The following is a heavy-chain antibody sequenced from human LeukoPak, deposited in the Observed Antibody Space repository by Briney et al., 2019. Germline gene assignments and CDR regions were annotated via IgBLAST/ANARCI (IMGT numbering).Heavy chain of an antibody. CDR1: GFTVSSNY. D-gene: IGHD6-19*01. CDR2: IYSGGRT. J-gene: IGHJ4*02. Sequence: PGGSLRLSCAASGFTVSSNYMSWVRQAPGKGLEWVSVIYSGGRTYNADSVKGRFTISRDKSKNTLYLQMNSLRAEDTAVYYCASPGPYSSGCMGYWGQGTLVTVSS. V-gene: IGHV3-66*01. CDR3: ASPGPYSSGCMGY.